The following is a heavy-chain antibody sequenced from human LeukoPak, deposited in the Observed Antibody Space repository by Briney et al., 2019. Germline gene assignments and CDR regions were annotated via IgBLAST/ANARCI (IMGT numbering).Heavy chain of an antibody. J-gene: IGHJ4*02. V-gene: IGHV7-4-1*02. CDR3: ASGPLRRYYDSSGYYPF. CDR2: INTNTGNP. D-gene: IGHD3-22*01. Sequence: ASVKVSCEASGYTFTSYAMNWVRQAPGQGLEWMGWINTNTGNPTYAQGFTGRFVFSLDTSVSTAYLQISSLKAEDTAVYYCASGPLRRYYDSSGYYPFWGQGTLVTVSS. CDR1: GYTFTSYA.